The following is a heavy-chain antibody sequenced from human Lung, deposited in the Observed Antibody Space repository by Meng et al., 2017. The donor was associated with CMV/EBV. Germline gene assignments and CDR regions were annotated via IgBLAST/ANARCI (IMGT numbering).Heavy chain of an antibody. V-gene: IGHV3-7*01. Sequence: GESLKISCAASTFTFNDYWMSWVRQAPGKGLEWVANIKEDGSEKYYVDSVKGRFTISRDNAKNSLYLQMYSLRAEDTAVYYCARARGYGPRYYGMDVWGQGXTVTVSS. CDR3: ARARGYGPRYYGMDV. CDR2: IKEDGSEK. D-gene: IGHD5-18*01. CDR1: TFTFNDYW. J-gene: IGHJ6*02.